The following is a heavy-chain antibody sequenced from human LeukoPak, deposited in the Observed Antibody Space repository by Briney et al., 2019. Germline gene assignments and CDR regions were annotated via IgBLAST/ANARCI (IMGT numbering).Heavy chain of an antibody. D-gene: IGHD1-14*01. CDR3: ARDVAEDAFDI. CDR2: ISAYNGNT. CDR1: GYTFTSYG. V-gene: IGHV1-18*01. Sequence: GASVKVSCKASGYTFTSYGISWVRQAPGQGLEWMGWISAYNGNTNYAQKLQGRVTITADKSTSTAYMELSGLRSEDTAVYYCARDVAEDAFDIWGQGTMVTVSS. J-gene: IGHJ3*02.